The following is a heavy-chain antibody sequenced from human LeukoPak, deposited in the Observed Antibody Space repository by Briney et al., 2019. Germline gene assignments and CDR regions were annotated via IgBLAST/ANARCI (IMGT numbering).Heavy chain of an antibody. CDR3: ARDHVVPTILFDY. CDR1: GFTFSSHW. V-gene: IGHV3-7*01. J-gene: IGHJ4*02. Sequence: GGSLRLSCAASGFTFSSHWMSWVRQAPGKGLGWVANINQDGSEKYYVDSVKGRFTVSRDNAKNSLYLQMNSLRAEDTAVYYCARDHVVPTILFDYWGQGTLVTVSS. CDR2: INQDGSEK. D-gene: IGHD5-12*01.